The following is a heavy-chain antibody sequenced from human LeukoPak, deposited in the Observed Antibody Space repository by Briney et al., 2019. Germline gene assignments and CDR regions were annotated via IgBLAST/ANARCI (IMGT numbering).Heavy chain of an antibody. V-gene: IGHV1-69-2*01. Sequence: ASVKLSCKVSGYTFTDYYMHWVPQAPGKGLEWMGLVNPEDGETIYAEKFQGRVTITADTSTDTAYMELSSLRSEDTAVYYCARDVTNSGSRRPASFYAFDIWGQGTMVTVSS. CDR3: ARDVTNSGSRRPASFYAFDI. J-gene: IGHJ3*02. CDR2: VNPEDGET. D-gene: IGHD1-26*01. CDR1: GYTFTDYY.